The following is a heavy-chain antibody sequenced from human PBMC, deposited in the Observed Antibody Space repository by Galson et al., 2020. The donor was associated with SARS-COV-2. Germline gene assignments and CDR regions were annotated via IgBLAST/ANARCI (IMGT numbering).Heavy chain of an antibody. D-gene: IGHD2-2*01. CDR1: GFTFSSFE. J-gene: IGHJ3*01. CDR2: ISSSGSSI. V-gene: IGHV3-48*03. CDR3: ARVAGWSGTSCSDDFDD. Sequence: GESLKISCTASGFTFSSFEVNWVRQAPGKGLEWISFISSSGSSIFYADSVKGRFSISRDNAKNSVYLQMNSLRVEDTAVYYCARVAGWSGTSCSDDFDDWGHGKMVTDCS.